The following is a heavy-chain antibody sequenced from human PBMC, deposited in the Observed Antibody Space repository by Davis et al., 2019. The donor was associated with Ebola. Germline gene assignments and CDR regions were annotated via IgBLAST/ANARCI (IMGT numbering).Heavy chain of an antibody. J-gene: IGHJ5*02. CDR1: GYSFTSYW. Sequence: GGSLRLSCKGSGYSFTSYWIGWVRQLPGKGLEWMGIIYPGDSDTRYSPSFQGQVTISADKSISTAYLQWSSLKASDTAMYYCARSLSRRTLGGFDPWGQGTLVTVSS. V-gene: IGHV5-51*01. CDR3: ARSLSRRTLGGFDP. CDR2: IYPGDSDT.